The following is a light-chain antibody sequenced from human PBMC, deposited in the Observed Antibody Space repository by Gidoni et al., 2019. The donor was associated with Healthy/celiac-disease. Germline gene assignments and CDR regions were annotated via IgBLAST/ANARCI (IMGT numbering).Light chain of an antibody. CDR2: AAS. CDR3: QQSYSTPST. J-gene: IGKJ4*01. V-gene: IGKV1-39*01. Sequence: DIQTTPSPSSLSASVGDRVTITCRASHSISSYLDWYQQKPGKAPELLIYAASSLQSGVPSRFSGSGSGTDFTLTISSLQPEDFATYDCQQSYSTPSTFXGXTKVEIK. CDR1: HSISSY.